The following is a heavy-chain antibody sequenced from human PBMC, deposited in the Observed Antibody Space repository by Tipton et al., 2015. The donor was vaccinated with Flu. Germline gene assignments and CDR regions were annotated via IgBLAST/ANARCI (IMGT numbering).Heavy chain of an antibody. CDR1: GYFISSGYW. Sequence: PGLVKPSETLSLTCSVSGYFISSGYWWGWIRQSPGKGLEWIASMYESGSTYYNPPLKSRVDISVDKSRNQLSLTLRSVTAADTAVYYCVRDSTLVRDSGYSGVDVWGRGTAVTVSS. D-gene: IGHD3-10*01. V-gene: IGHV4-38-2*02. CDR2: MYESGST. J-gene: IGHJ6*02. CDR3: VRDSTLVRDSGYSGVDV.